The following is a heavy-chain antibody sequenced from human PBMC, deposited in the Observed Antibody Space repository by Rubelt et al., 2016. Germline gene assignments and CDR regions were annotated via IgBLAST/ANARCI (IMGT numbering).Heavy chain of an antibody. V-gene: IGHV4-61*01. Sequence: QVQLQESGPGLVKPSETLSLTCTVSGGSVSSGSYYWSWIRQPPGKGLEWIGYIYYSGSTNYNPSLNSRVTISVDTSKNQFSLKLSSVTAADTAVYYCARAYRDGYNYGEDYWGQGTLVTVSS. CDR1: GGSVSSGSYY. CDR2: IYYSGST. D-gene: IGHD5-24*01. CDR3: ARAYRDGYNYGEDY. J-gene: IGHJ4*02.